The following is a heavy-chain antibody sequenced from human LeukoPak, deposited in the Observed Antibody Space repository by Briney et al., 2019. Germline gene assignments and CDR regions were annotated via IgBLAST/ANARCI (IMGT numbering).Heavy chain of an antibody. J-gene: IGHJ4*02. CDR2: ISGSGGST. CDR3: XXXYYYDSSGYSDPY. Sequence: PGGSLRLSCAASGFTFSSYAMSWVRQAPGKGLEWVSAISGSGGSTYYADSVKGRFTISRDNSKNTLYLQMNSLRAEDTAVYYXXXXYYYDSSGYSDPYWGQGTLVTVSS. V-gene: IGHV3-23*01. D-gene: IGHD3-22*01. CDR1: GFTFSSYA.